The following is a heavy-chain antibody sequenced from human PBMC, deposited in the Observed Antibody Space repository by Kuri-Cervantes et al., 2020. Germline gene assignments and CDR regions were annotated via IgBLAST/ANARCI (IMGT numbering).Heavy chain of an antibody. CDR2: ISAYNGNT. Sequence: ASVKVPCKASGYTFTSYGISWVRQAPGQGLEWMGWISAYNGNTNYAQKLQGRVTMTTDTSTSTAYMELRSLRSDDTAVYYCAREGTEAISWDLLDYWGQGTLVTVSS. D-gene: IGHD6-13*01. V-gene: IGHV1-18*01. J-gene: IGHJ4*02. CDR1: GYTFTSYG. CDR3: AREGTEAISWDLLDY.